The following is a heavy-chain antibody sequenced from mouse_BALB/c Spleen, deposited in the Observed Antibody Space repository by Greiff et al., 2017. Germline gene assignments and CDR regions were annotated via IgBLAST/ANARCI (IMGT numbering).Heavy chain of an antibody. J-gene: IGHJ2*01. D-gene: IGHD2-4*01. CDR3: ARAHYDYPFDY. Sequence: VHLVESGPELVKPGASVKMSCKASGYTFTSYYIHWVKQRPGQGLEWIGWIYPGDGSTKYNEKFKGKTTLTADKSSSTAYMLLSSLTSEDSAIYFCARAHYDYPFDYWGQGTTLTVSS. V-gene: IGHV1S56*01. CDR1: GYTFTSYY. CDR2: IYPGDGST.